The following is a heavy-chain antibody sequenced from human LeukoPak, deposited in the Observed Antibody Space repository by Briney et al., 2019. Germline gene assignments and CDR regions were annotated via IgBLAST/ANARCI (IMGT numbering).Heavy chain of an antibody. CDR2: IFYTGST. Sequence: SETLSLTCTASGDSISSSSYYWAWIRQPPGKGLEWVGSIFYTGSTYYSPSLKSRVTISVDTSKNQFSLKLRSVTAADTAVYYCARMISSGWRRGDAFDIWGQGTMVTVSS. CDR1: GDSISSSSYY. D-gene: IGHD6-19*01. V-gene: IGHV4-39*07. J-gene: IGHJ3*02. CDR3: ARMISSGWRRGDAFDI.